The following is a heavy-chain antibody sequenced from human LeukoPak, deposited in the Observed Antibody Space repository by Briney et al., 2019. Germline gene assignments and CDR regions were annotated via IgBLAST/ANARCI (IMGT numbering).Heavy chain of an antibody. J-gene: IGHJ4*02. CDR2: ISGSGGYT. D-gene: IGHD6-19*01. Sequence: PGGSLRLSCAASGFTFSTYAMIWVRQAPGKGLEWVSAISGSGGYTYYADSVRGRFTISRDNAKNSLYLQMNSLRAEDTAVYYCASQYSSGWPFDYWGQGTLVTVSS. CDR3: ASQYSSGWPFDY. CDR1: GFTFSTYA. V-gene: IGHV3-23*01.